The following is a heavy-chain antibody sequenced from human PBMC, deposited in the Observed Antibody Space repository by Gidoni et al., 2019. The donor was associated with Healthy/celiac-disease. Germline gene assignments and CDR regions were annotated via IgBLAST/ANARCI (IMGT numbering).Heavy chain of an antibody. CDR1: GCTFSSYA. Sequence: QVQLVQSGAEVKHPWSSVKVSCKASGCTFSSYAISWVRQAPGQGLEWMGGIIPIFGTANYAQKFQGRVTITADKSTSTAYMELSSLRSEDTAVYYCAGDFVDTAMGPVVAANYGMDVWGQGTTVTVSS. D-gene: IGHD5-18*01. V-gene: IGHV1-69*06. J-gene: IGHJ6*02. CDR2: IIPIFGTA. CDR3: AGDFVDTAMGPVVAANYGMDV.